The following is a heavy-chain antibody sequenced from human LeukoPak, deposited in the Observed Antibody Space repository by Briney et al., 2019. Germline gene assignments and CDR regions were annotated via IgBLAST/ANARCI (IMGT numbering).Heavy chain of an antibody. D-gene: IGHD2-15*01. Sequence: VSVKVSCKSSGYTFTSYGISWVRQAPGQGLEWMGWSSAYNGNTNYAQKLQGRVTMTTDTSTSTDYMELRSLRSDDTAVYYCARPRGGVVVAARVGSDNWFDPWGQGTLVTVSS. J-gene: IGHJ5*02. CDR1: GYTFTSYG. CDR2: SSAYNGNT. CDR3: ARPRGGVVVAARVGSDNWFDP. V-gene: IGHV1-18*01.